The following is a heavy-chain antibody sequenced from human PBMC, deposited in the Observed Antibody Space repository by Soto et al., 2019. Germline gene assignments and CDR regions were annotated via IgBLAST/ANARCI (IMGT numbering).Heavy chain of an antibody. V-gene: IGHV1-69*01. Sequence: QVQLVQSGAEVKKPGSSVKVSCKASGGTFSSYAISWVRQAPGQGIEWMGGLIPIFGTANYAQTFQGRVTITADESTSTAYMERSSLSSEDTAVYSCAVSPLTADYYGMDVWGHGTTVTVSS. J-gene: IGHJ6*02. CDR1: GGTFSSYA. CDR2: LIPIFGTA. CDR3: AVSPLTADYYGMDV.